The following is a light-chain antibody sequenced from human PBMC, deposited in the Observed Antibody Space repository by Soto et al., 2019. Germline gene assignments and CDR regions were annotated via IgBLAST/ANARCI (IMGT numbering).Light chain of an antibody. CDR2: VAS. CDR1: QSVNSN. V-gene: IGKV3-15*01. Sequence: EIVMTQSPVTLSVSPGDRATLSCRASQSVNSNLAWYQHKPGQTPKLLIYVASTRATGIPARFSGSGSGTEFTLTISSLQTEDCAVYHCQQYNVWPLTFGGGTKVEFK. CDR3: QQYNVWPLT. J-gene: IGKJ4*01.